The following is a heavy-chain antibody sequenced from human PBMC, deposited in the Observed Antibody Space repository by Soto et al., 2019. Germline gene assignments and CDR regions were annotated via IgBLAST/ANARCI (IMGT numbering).Heavy chain of an antibody. CDR2: IYWDDDK. J-gene: IGHJ4*02. Sequence: QITLKESGPTLVKPTQTLTLTCTFSGFSLSTSGVGVGWIRQPPGKALEWLALIYWDDDKRYSPSLKSRLTITKDPSKNQVVLTMTNMDPVDTATYYCAHKSSSWYQSDYWGQGTLVTVSS. D-gene: IGHD6-13*01. V-gene: IGHV2-5*02. CDR3: AHKSSSWYQSDY. CDR1: GFSLSTSGVG.